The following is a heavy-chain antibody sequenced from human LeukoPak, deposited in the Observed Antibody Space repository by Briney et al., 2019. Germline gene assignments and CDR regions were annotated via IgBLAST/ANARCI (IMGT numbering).Heavy chain of an antibody. CDR2: MYYSAST. V-gene: IGHV4-59*01. Sequence: SKTLSLTGTVSGGSISNYDWTWIRQPPGKGLKGFGYMYYSASTNYSTSLKSRVTMSAATSKNQFSLKLTSVTAADTAVYYCARVVAAVMNWFDPWGQGTLVTVSS. D-gene: IGHD6-13*01. CDR3: ARVVAAVMNWFDP. J-gene: IGHJ5*02. CDR1: GGSISNYD.